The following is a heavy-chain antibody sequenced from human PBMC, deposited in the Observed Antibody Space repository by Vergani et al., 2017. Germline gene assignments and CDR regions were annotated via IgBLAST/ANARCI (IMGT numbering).Heavy chain of an antibody. CDR1: GFTFSSYA. D-gene: IGHD6-13*01. CDR3: ANALYSSSWYGLKNAFDI. V-gene: IGHV3-23*01. CDR2: ISGSGGST. J-gene: IGHJ3*02. Sequence: EVQLLESGGGLVQPGGSLRLSCAASGFTFSSYAMSWVRQAPGKGLEWVSAISGSGGSTYYADSVKGRFTISRDNSKNTLYLQMNSLRAEDTAVYYCANALYSSSWYGLKNAFDIWGQGTMVTVSS.